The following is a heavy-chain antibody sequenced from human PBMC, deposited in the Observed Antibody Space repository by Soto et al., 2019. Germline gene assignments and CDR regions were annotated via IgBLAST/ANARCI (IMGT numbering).Heavy chain of an antibody. Sequence: PGGSLRLSCAASGFTSSNYEMNWVRQAPGKGLEWVSYISGSGSTIYYADSVKGRFTISRDNAKNSLYLQMNSLRAEDTAVYYCARVIVVVPAAYWYFDLWGRGTLVTVSS. J-gene: IGHJ2*01. CDR3: ARVIVVVPAAYWYFDL. CDR2: ISGSGSTI. V-gene: IGHV3-48*03. D-gene: IGHD2-2*01. CDR1: GFTSSNYE.